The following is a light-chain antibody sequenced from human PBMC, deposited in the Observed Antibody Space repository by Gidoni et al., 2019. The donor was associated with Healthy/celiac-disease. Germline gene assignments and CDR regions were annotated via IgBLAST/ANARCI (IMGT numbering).Light chain of an antibody. V-gene: IGKV1-5*01. Sequence: DIQMTQSPSTLSASVGDRVTITCRASQSISSWLAWYQQKPGKAPKLLIYDASSLESGVPSRFSGSGSGTEVTLTISSLQPDDFATYYCQQYGTFGQGTKLEIK. CDR2: DAS. CDR3: QQYGT. J-gene: IGKJ2*01. CDR1: QSISSW.